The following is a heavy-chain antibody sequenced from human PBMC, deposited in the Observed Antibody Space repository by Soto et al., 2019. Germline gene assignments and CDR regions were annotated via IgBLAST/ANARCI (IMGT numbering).Heavy chain of an antibody. J-gene: IGHJ6*01. Sequence: TLSLTCTFSGGSIRSGGYYWYWIRQHPGKGLEWIGYIYYSGSTYYHPSLNGRFTISVDTSKNHFSLKLSAVTAADTAVYYSARAPRYDFWSGYYTNYYSYGMDFWGQGTSVSVSS. D-gene: IGHD3-3*01. V-gene: IGHV4-31*03. CDR1: GGSIRSGGYY. CDR2: IYYSGST. CDR3: ARAPRYDFWSGYYTNYYSYGMDF.